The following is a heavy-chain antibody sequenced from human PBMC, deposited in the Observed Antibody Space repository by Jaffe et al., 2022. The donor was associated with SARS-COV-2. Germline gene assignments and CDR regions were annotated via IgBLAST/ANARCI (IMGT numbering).Heavy chain of an antibody. D-gene: IGHD1-26*01. CDR2: IDADGSTS. CDR1: GFTFSIFW. V-gene: IGHV3-74*01. CDR3: VILKGYSLSGIDY. J-gene: IGHJ4*02. Sequence: EVQLVESGGGLVQPGGSLRLSCAASGFTFSIFWMHWVRQPPGKGLEWVSRIDADGSTSAYADSVKGRFTISRDNAKNTVYLQMNNLRAEDTAVYHCVILKGYSLSGIDYWGQGTLVAVSS.